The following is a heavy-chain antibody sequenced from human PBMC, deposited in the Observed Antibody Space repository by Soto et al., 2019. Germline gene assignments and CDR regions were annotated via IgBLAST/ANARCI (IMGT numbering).Heavy chain of an antibody. J-gene: IGHJ6*02. CDR1: GFPFDDYG. Sequence: PGGSLRLCCAVFGFPFDDYGMSWVRQAPGKGLEWVAVISYDGSNKYYADSVKGRFTISRDNSKNTLYLQMNSLRAEDTAVYYCAKVVRITMIVVVSLGMDVWGQGTTVTVSS. CDR2: ISYDGSNK. V-gene: IGHV3-30*18. CDR3: AKVVRITMIVVVSLGMDV. D-gene: IGHD3-22*01.